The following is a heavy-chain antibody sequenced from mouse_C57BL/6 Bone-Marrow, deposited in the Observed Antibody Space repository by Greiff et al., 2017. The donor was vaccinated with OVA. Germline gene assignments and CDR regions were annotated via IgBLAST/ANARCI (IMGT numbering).Heavy chain of an antibody. CDR1: GYTFTSYW. Sequence: QVQLQQSGAELAKPGASVKLSCKASGYTFTSYWMHWVKQRPGQGLEWIGYINPSSGYTQYNQKFKDKATLTADKSSSTAYMQRSSLTYEDSAVYYCGHGSSYGYVDVWGTGTTVTVSS. CDR2: INPSSGYT. V-gene: IGHV1-7*01. D-gene: IGHD1-1*01. J-gene: IGHJ1*03. CDR3: GHGSSYGYVDV.